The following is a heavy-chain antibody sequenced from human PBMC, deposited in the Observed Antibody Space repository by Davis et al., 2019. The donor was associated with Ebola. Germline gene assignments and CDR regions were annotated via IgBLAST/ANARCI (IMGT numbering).Heavy chain of an antibody. V-gene: IGHV1-8*01. D-gene: IGHD2-15*01. CDR1: GYIFTSND. CDR2: MNPDSGNT. J-gene: IGHJ2*01. Sequence: ASSVTVSCMASGYIFTSNDINWVRQATGQGLEWMGWMNPDSGNTGYASKFQGRVTMTRNNSISTAYMELSSLRSEDTAVYYCARPIEKRCSPGCFDLWGRGTLVTVSS. CDR3: ARPIEKRCSPGCFDL.